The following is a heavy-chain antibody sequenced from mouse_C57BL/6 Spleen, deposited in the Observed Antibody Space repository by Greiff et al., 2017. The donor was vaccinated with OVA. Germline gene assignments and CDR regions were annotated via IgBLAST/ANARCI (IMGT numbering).Heavy chain of an antibody. CDR3: ARGEAPRFAY. V-gene: IGHV1-64*01. CDR2: LHPNSGST. CDR1: GYTFPSYC. J-gene: IGHJ3*01. Sequence: VQLQQPGAELVKPGASVKLSCKASGYTFPSYCIPFFPPLPFHVLACLFLLHPNSGSTNSNEKFKSKATLTVDKSSSTAYMQLSSLTSEDSAVYYCARGEAPRFAYWGQGTLVTVSA.